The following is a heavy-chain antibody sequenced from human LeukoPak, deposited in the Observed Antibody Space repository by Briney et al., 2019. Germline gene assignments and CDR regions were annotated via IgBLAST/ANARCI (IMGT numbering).Heavy chain of an antibody. D-gene: IGHD2-2*03. CDR1: GLTFSNAW. V-gene: IGHV3-15*01. CDR2: IKIKADDGTK. Sequence: TGGSLTLSRAASGLTFSNAWMNWVRQAPGKGREWVGCIKIKADDGTKDYAAPVKNRFTISRDDSNTTLYLQMNSLKTEDTAVYYCTTYPFGYCSSSSCYGYSDYWGQGTLVTVSS. J-gene: IGHJ4*02. CDR3: TTYPFGYCSSSSCYGYSDY.